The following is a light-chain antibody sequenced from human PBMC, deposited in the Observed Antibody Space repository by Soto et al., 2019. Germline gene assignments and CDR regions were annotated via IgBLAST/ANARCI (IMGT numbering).Light chain of an antibody. J-gene: IGKJ3*01. CDR2: WAS. V-gene: IGKV4-1*01. CDR1: QSVLYSSNNKNY. CDR3: QQYYSTPFT. Sequence: DIVMTQSPDSLAVSLGERATINCKSSQSVLYSSNNKNYLAWYRQKPDQHLKLLIYWASTRESGVPDRFSGSGSGTDFTLTISSLQAEDVAVYYCQQYYSTPFTFGPGTKVDIK.